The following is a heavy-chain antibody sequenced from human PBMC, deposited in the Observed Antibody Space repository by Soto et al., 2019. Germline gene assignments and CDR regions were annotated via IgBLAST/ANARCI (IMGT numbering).Heavy chain of an antibody. V-gene: IGHV4-61*08. CDR2: IYYTGST. CDR3: ERSLRNHLFDY. Sequence: PSETLSLTCTVSGGSISSGGYYWSWIRQPPGKGLELIGYIYYTGSTNYHPSLKRRVTISVDTSKNQFSLKLNSATAADTAVYFCERSLRNHLFDYRGQGALVIVSS. J-gene: IGHJ4*02. CDR1: GGSISSGGYY.